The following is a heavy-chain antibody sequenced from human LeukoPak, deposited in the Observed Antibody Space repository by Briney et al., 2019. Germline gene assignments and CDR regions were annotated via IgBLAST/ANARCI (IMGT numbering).Heavy chain of an antibody. Sequence: GGSLRLSCLASGFTVSSTYMSWVRQAPGKGLEWVSVTYSGGSTYYADSVKGRCTISRDNSKNTLYLQMNSLRAEDTAVYYCARVGIEATITSDYWGQGTLVTVSS. J-gene: IGHJ4*02. CDR1: GFTVSSTY. V-gene: IGHV3-66*01. CDR2: TYSGGST. CDR3: ARVGIEATITSDY. D-gene: IGHD5-12*01.